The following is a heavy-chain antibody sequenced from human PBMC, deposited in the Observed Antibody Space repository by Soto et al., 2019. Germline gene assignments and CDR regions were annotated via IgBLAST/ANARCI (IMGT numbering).Heavy chain of an antibody. Sequence: SETLSLTCTVSGGSISGYYWSWIRQPPGKGLEWIGEINHSGSTNYNPSLKSRVTISVDTSKNQFSLKLSSVTAADTAVYYCARGLLARRYYYGSGSYYTGWFDPWGQGTLVTVSS. J-gene: IGHJ5*02. D-gene: IGHD3-10*01. CDR3: ARGLLARRYYYGSGSYYTGWFDP. CDR2: INHSGST. CDR1: GGSISGYY. V-gene: IGHV4-34*01.